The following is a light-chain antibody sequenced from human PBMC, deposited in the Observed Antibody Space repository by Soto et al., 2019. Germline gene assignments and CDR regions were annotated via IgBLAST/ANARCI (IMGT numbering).Light chain of an antibody. CDR2: AAS. CDR1: QSVSSSF. CDR3: QQYGSSPWT. Sequence: EIVLTQSPGTLSLSPGERATLSCRASQSVSSSFLAWYQQKPGQAPRLLIYAASSRATGIPDRFSGSGSGTDFTLTISGLEPEDGAVYYYQQYGSSPWTVGQGTRVEIK. J-gene: IGKJ1*01. V-gene: IGKV3-20*01.